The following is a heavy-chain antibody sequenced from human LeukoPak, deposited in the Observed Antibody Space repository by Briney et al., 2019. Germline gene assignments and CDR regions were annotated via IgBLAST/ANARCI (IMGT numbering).Heavy chain of an antibody. V-gene: IGHV1-18*01. D-gene: IGHD3-22*01. CDR3: ARDSDYYYDSSAGGFDY. CDR1: GYTFTSYG. CDR2: ISAYNGNT. J-gene: IGHJ4*02. Sequence: GASVTVSCKVSGYTFTSYGISWVRQAPGQGLEWMGWISAYNGNTNYAQKLQGRVTMTTDTSTSTAYMELRSLRSDDTAVYYCARDSDYYYDSSAGGFDYWGQGTLVTVSS.